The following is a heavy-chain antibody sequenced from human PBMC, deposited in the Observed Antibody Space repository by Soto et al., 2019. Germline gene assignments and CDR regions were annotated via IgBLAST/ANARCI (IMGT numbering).Heavy chain of an antibody. D-gene: IGHD6-6*01. J-gene: IGHJ5*02. CDR3: AKDSSLIAAGRGGWFSP. CDR1: GFDFNTYG. CDR2: ISFDGGSQ. V-gene: IGHV3-30*18. Sequence: QVQLVESGGGVVQPGRSLRLSCAASGFDFNTYGLHWVRQAPGKGLEWVAAISFDGGSQYYADSVKGRFTVSRDKSNSTLYLQMNSLGAEDTATYFCAKDSSLIAAGRGGWFSPWGPGTLVIVSS.